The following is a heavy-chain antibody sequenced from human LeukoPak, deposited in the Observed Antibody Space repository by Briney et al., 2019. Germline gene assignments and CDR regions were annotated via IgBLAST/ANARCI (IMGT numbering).Heavy chain of an antibody. CDR2: ISGSGGST. CDR3: ARHSTGIVGAPDAFDI. Sequence: PGGSLRLSCAASGFTFSSYAMSWVRQAPGKGLEWVSAISGSGGSTYYADSVKGRFTISRDNSKNTLYLQMNSLRAEDTAVHYCARHSTGIVGAPDAFDIWGQGTMVTISS. J-gene: IGHJ3*02. V-gene: IGHV3-23*01. D-gene: IGHD1-26*01. CDR1: GFTFSSYA.